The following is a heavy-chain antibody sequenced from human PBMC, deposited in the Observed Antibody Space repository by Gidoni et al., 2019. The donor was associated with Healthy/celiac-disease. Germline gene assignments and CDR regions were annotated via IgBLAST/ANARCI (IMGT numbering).Heavy chain of an antibody. CDR2: IYSGGST. D-gene: IGHD3-22*01. CDR3: ARIDALTMITY. Sequence: EVQLVESGGGLIKPGGSLRLSCAASGFTVSSNYMSWVRQAPGKGLEWVSVIYSGGSTYYADSVKGRFTISRDNSKNTLYLQMNSLRAEDTAVYYCARIDALTMITYWGQGTLVTVSS. V-gene: IGHV3-53*01. J-gene: IGHJ4*02. CDR1: GFTVSSNY.